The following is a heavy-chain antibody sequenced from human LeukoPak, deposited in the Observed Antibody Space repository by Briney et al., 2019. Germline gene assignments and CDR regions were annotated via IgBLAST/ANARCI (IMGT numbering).Heavy chain of an antibody. CDR2: INIDGSTI. J-gene: IGHJ4*02. Sequence: GGSLRLSCVPSGFAFSSYCMHWVRQAPGKGLVWVSRINIDGSTINYADSVKGRFTISRGNAKNTLYLQMNSLRAEDTAVYYCARAGQYRFDYWGQGTLVTVSS. V-gene: IGHV3-74*01. CDR1: GFAFSSYC. CDR3: ARAGQYRFDY. D-gene: IGHD2-2*01.